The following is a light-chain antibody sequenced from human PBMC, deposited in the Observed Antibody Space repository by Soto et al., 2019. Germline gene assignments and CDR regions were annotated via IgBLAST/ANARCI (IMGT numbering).Light chain of an antibody. J-gene: IGKJ1*01. Sequence: AIQMTQSPSSLSASVGYRVTITCRASQFIRDDLGWCQHKAGKAPKLLIYATSSLQDGFSSRFSGSGYGNAFTLTISSLQPEDFATYYCLQAYDQHQQFGQGPKVDIQ. V-gene: IGKV1-6*01. CDR3: LQAYDQHQQ. CDR2: ATS. CDR1: QFIRDD.